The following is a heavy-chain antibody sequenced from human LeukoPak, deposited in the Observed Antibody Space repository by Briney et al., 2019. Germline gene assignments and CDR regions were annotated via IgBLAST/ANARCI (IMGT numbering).Heavy chain of an antibody. CDR2: MNANSGNT. CDR3: ATSAGHTRGWHLGY. Sequence: GASVKVSCKTSGYTFTSHDMNWVRQATGQGLEWMGWMNANSGNTGYAQKFQGRVTMTRDTSTSTAYMELSSLGFEDTAVYYCATSAGHTRGWHLGYWGQGSLVTVSS. D-gene: IGHD6-19*01. V-gene: IGHV1-8*01. J-gene: IGHJ4*02. CDR1: GYTFTSHD.